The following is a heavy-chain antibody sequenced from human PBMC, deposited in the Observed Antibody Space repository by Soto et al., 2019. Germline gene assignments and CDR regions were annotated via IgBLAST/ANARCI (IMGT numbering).Heavy chain of an antibody. CDR1: GYTFTSYG. V-gene: IGHV1-18*01. CDR3: ARDRAPYYDILTGFDSPAPPNWFDP. Sequence: GASVKVSCKASGYTFTSYGISWVRQAPGQGLEWMGWISAYNGNTNYAQKLQGRVTMTTDTSTSTAYMELRSLRSDDTAVYYCARDRAPYYDILTGFDSPAPPNWFDPWGQGTLVTVSS. CDR2: ISAYNGNT. D-gene: IGHD3-9*01. J-gene: IGHJ5*02.